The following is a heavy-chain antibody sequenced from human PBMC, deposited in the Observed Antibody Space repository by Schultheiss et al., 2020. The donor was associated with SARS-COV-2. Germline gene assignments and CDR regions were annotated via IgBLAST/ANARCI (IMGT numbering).Heavy chain of an antibody. Sequence: ASVKVSCKASGGTFSSYTISWVRQAPGQGLEWMGWINPNSGGTNYAQKFQGRVTMTRDTSISTAYMELSRLRSDDTAVYYCARGHPQKWAFDYWGQGTLVTVSS. V-gene: IGHV1-2*02. J-gene: IGHJ4*02. D-gene: IGHD2-8*01. CDR2: INPNSGGT. CDR3: ARGHPQKWAFDY. CDR1: GGTFSSYT.